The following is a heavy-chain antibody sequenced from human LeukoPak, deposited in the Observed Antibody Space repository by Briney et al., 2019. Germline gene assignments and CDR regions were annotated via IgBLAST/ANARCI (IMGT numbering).Heavy chain of an antibody. J-gene: IGHJ5*02. Sequence: PGGSLRLSCAASGFTFSPYWMTWVRQAPGKGLEWVANIKRDGSEKYYVDSVKGRFTISRDNAKNSLYLQMNSLRAEDTAVYYCARDLDYGSGTYYPWGQGTPVTVSS. CDR3: ARDLDYGSGTYYP. CDR2: IKRDGSEK. V-gene: IGHV3-7*05. CDR1: GFTFSPYW. D-gene: IGHD3-10*01.